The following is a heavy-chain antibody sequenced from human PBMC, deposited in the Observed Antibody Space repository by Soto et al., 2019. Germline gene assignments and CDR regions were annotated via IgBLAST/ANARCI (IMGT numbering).Heavy chain of an antibody. CDR3: ARGGSSSWLANYYYGMDV. Sequence: ASVKVSCKASGYTFTSYAMHWVRQAPGQRLEWMGWINAGNGNTKYSQKFQGRVTITRDTSASTAYMELSSLRSEDTAVYYCARGGSSSWLANYYYGMDVWGQGTLVTVSS. CDR2: INAGNGNT. D-gene: IGHD6-13*01. CDR1: GYTFTSYA. V-gene: IGHV1-3*01. J-gene: IGHJ6*02.